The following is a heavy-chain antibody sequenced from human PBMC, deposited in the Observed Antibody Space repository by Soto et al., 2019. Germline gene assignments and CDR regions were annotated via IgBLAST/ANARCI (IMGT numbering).Heavy chain of an antibody. J-gene: IGHJ4*02. D-gene: IGHD4-17*01. V-gene: IGHV4-31*03. CDR3: ARSGALTSVTTWSDY. Sequence: QVQLQESGPGLVKPSQTLSLTCTVSGGSISSGGYYWGWIRQHPGKRLEWIGYTYSSGRTYYNPALKSRVTISVDTSKNQFSLKLSSVTAADTAVYYCARSGALTSVTTWSDYWGQGTVVTVSS. CDR1: GGSISSGGYY. CDR2: TYSSGRT.